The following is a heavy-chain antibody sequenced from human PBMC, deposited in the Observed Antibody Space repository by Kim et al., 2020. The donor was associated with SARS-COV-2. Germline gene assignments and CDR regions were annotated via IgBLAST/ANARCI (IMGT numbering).Heavy chain of an antibody. CDR2: INDSGST. V-gene: IGHV4-34*01. Sequence: SETLSLTCAVYGGSFSGFYWSWIRQPPGKGLEWIGKINDSGSTDYNPSLKSRVTISVDTSKNQLSLKLSSVTAADTAVYYCASAGRSTVRDPNRVWGQGT. D-gene: IGHD3-10*01. J-gene: IGHJ4*02. CDR1: GGSFSGFY. CDR3: ASAGRSTVRDPNRV.